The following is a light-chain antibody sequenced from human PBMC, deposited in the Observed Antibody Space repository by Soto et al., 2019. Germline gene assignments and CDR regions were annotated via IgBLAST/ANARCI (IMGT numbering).Light chain of an antibody. J-gene: IGKJ5*01. CDR2: GAS. Sequence: EIVLTQSPGTLSLSPGERATLSCRASQSVSSSYLAWYQQKPGQAPRLLIYGASSRATGIPDRFSGSGSGTDFTLTISRLEPEDFAVYYCQQYDSSPITFGQGKRLEIK. CDR1: QSVSSSY. CDR3: QQYDSSPIT. V-gene: IGKV3-20*01.